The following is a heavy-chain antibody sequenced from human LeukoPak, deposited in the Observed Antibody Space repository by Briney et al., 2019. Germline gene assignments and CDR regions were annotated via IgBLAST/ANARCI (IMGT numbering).Heavy chain of an antibody. V-gene: IGHV1-69*04. D-gene: IGHD4-17*01. CDR2: IIPILGIA. CDR3: AIGYGDYLSYYYGMDV. CDR1: GGTFSSYA. Sequence: GASVKVSCKASGGTFSSYAISRVRQAPGQGLEWMGRIIPILGIANYAQKFQGRVTITADKSTSTAYMELSSLRSEDTAVYYCAIGYGDYLSYYYGMDVWGQGTTVTVSS. J-gene: IGHJ6*02.